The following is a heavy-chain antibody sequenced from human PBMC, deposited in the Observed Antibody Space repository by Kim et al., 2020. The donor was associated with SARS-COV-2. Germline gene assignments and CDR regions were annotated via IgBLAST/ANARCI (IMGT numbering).Heavy chain of an antibody. CDR2: ISSSSSYI. V-gene: IGHV3-21*04. D-gene: IGHD6-19*01. CDR3: ARVLTSGWSYFDY. J-gene: IGHJ4*02. Sequence: GGSLRLSCVASGFTFSSYSMNWVRQAPGKGLEWISSISSSSSYIYYADSVKGRFTISRDNARASPYLQMNSLRAEDTAVYYCARVLTSGWSYFDYWGQGT. CDR1: GFTFSSYS.